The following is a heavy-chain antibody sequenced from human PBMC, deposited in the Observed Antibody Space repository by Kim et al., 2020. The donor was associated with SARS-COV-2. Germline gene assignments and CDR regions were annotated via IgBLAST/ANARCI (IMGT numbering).Heavy chain of an antibody. Sequence: GGSLRLSCAASGFTFSSYGMHWVRQAPGKGLEWVAVISYDGSNKYYADSVKGRFTISRDNSKNTLYLQMNSLRAEDTAVYYCAKDFVVVTAAILYYGMDVWGQGTTVTVSS. CDR1: GFTFSSYG. V-gene: IGHV3-30*18. CDR3: AKDFVVVTAAILYYGMDV. J-gene: IGHJ6*02. CDR2: ISYDGSNK. D-gene: IGHD2-2*01.